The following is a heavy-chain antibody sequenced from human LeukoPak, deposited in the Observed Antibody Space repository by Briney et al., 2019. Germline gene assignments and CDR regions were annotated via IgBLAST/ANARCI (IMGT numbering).Heavy chain of an antibody. CDR1: GFTFSSHW. Sequence: PGGSLRLSCAASGFTFSSHWMHWVRQPPGKGLVWVSRINSDGSSTSYGDPVKGRFTISRDTAKNTLYLQLNSLRAEDTAVYYCARDECSGGSCYLDYWGQGTLVSVSS. CDR3: ARDECSGGSCYLDY. D-gene: IGHD2-15*01. V-gene: IGHV3-74*01. J-gene: IGHJ4*02. CDR2: INSDGSST.